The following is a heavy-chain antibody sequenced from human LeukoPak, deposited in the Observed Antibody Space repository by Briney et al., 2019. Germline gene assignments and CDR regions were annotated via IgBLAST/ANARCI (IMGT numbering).Heavy chain of an antibody. CDR2: ISANNGNT. D-gene: IGHD6-6*01. J-gene: IGHJ4*02. V-gene: IGHV1-18*01. CDR1: GYTFTSYG. CDR3: ARSGSSSHSASDY. Sequence: AAVKVSCKASGYTFTSYGISWVRPAPAQGIERMGWISANNGNTIYAQNLRGRVTMTTETSTSTAYMELRSLRSDDTALYYCARSGSSSHSASDYWGQGTLVTVSS.